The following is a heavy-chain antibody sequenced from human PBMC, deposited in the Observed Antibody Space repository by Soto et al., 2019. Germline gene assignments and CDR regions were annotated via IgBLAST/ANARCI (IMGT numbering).Heavy chain of an antibody. CDR1: GGTFSSYT. J-gene: IGHJ5*02. D-gene: IGHD3-3*01. CDR3: ARALGDDFSYWFDP. CDR2: IIPILGIA. Sequence: SVKVSCKASGGTFSSYTISWVRQAPGQGLEWMGRIIPILGIANYAQKFQGRVTITADKSTSTAYMELSSLRSEDTAVYYRARALGDDFSYWFDPWGQGTLVTVSS. V-gene: IGHV1-69*02.